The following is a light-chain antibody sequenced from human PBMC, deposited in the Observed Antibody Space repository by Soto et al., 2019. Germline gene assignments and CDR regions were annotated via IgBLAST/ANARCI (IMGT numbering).Light chain of an antibody. J-gene: IGKJ5*01. CDR2: GAS. V-gene: IGKV3-15*01. CDR3: KQYNDWLLRD. Sequence: EIVMTESPATLSVSPGERATLSCRASQSVSSNLAWYQQKPGQAPRLLIYGASTRATGIPARFSGSGSGTEFTHTSSVVKEENLVVFQCKQYNDWLLRDFGGGTRLEIK. CDR1: QSVSSN.